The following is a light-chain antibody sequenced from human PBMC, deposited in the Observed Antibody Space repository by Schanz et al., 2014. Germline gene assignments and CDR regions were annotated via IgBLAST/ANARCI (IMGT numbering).Light chain of an antibody. CDR3: QQYGWAPDT. Sequence: ENVLTQSPGTLSLSPGERATLSCRASQSVIGNSLAWYQQRPGQAPRILIYGASSRATGIPERFSGSGSGTDFTLTISRLEPEDFAVYYCQQYGWAPDTFGQGTNLEIK. CDR1: QSVIGNS. CDR2: GAS. V-gene: IGKV3-20*01. J-gene: IGKJ2*01.